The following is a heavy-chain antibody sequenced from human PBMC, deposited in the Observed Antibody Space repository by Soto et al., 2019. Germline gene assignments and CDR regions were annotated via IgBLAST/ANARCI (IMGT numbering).Heavy chain of an antibody. CDR1: GGTFSSYT. J-gene: IGHJ5*02. CDR3: ARVSNCSGGSCYVNWFDP. V-gene: IGHV1-69*02. Sequence: ASVKVSCKASGGTFSSYTISWVRQAPGQGLEWMGRIIPILGIANYAQKFQGRVTITADKSTSTAYMELSSLRSEDTAVYYCARVSNCSGGSCYVNWFDPWGQGTLVTVSS. CDR2: IIPILGIA. D-gene: IGHD2-15*01.